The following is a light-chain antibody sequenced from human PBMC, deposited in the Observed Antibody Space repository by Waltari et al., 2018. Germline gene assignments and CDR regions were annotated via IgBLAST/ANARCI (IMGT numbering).Light chain of an antibody. J-gene: IGKJ2*01. CDR1: QSIRSN. Sequence: LSVSPGERATLSCRASQSIRSNLAWYRQKPGQAPRLLIYGASFRATGIPARFSGSGSGTEFTLTISSLQSEDFAIYYCQQYDNWPPITFGQGTKLEMK. V-gene: IGKV3-15*01. CDR2: GAS. CDR3: QQYDNWPPIT.